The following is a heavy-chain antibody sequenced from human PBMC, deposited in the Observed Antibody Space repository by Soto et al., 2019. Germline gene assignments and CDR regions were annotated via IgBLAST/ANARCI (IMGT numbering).Heavy chain of an antibody. Sequence: GGSLRLSCAASGFTFSSYGMHWVRQAPGKGLEWVAVIWYDGSNKYYADAVKGRFTISRDNSKNTLYLQMNSLRAEDTAVYYCAREIDTAMVMAFDIWGQGTMVTVSS. CDR1: GFTFSSYG. V-gene: IGHV3-33*01. CDR2: IWYDGSNK. J-gene: IGHJ3*02. D-gene: IGHD5-18*01. CDR3: AREIDTAMVMAFDI.